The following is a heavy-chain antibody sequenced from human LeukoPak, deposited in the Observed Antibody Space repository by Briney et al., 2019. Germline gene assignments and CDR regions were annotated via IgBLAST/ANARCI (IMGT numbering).Heavy chain of an antibody. Sequence: SETLSLTCTVSGYSISSGYYWGWIRQPPGKGLEWIGSIYHSGSTYYNPSLKSRVTISVDTSKNQFSLKLSSVTAADTAVYYCARVSNFWTAYYDYWGQGALVTVSS. V-gene: IGHV4-38-2*02. CDR1: GYSISSGYY. J-gene: IGHJ4*02. CDR2: IYHSGST. D-gene: IGHD3/OR15-3a*01. CDR3: ARVSNFWTAYYDY.